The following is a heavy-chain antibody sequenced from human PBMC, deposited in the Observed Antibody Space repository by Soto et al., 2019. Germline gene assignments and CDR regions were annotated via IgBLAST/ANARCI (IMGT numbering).Heavy chain of an antibody. V-gene: IGHV3-66*01. J-gene: IGHJ4*02. Sequence: EVQLVESGGGLVRPGGSLRLACAASGFTVSSNYVSWVRQAPGKGLEWVSVIYTGGSTYYANYVKGRFTISSDNSKNTVYLQMNSLRAEDTAVYYCLGHDYGAYWGQVTLVTVSS. CDR3: LGHDYGAY. CDR1: GFTVSSNY. CDR2: IYTGGST.